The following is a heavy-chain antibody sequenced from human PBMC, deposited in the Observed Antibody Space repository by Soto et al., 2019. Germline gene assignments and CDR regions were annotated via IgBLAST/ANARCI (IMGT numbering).Heavy chain of an antibody. J-gene: IGHJ4*02. D-gene: IGHD6-6*01. CDR3: AIEYSSSPPYYPIGY. V-gene: IGHV1-69*13. CDR2: IIPIFGTA. Sequence: ASVKVSCKASGYTFTSYYMHWVRQAPGQGLEWMGGIIPIFGTANYAQKFQGRVTITADESTSTAYMELSSLRSEDTAVYYCAIEYSSSPPYYPIGYWGQGTLVTVSS. CDR1: GYTFTSYY.